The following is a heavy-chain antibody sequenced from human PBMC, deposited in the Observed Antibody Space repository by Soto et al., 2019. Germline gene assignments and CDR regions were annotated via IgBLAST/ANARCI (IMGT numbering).Heavy chain of an antibody. D-gene: IGHD3-10*01. V-gene: IGHV4-31*03. CDR2: IYYSGST. Sequence: PSETLSLTCTVSGGSISSGGYYWSWIRQHPGKGLEWIGYIYYSGSTYYNPSLKSRVTISVDTSKNQFSLKLRSVTAADTAVYYCSRSETMVREVTGAFDIWGQGTMVTVSS. CDR3: SRSETMVREVTGAFDI. J-gene: IGHJ3*02. CDR1: GGSISSGGYY.